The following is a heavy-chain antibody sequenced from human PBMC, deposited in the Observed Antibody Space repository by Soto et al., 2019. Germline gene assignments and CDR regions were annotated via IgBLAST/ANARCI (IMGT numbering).Heavy chain of an antibody. CDR3: AXSLDEPRTGYSSGWYSV. CDR1: GFTFSSYA. J-gene: IGHJ4*02. V-gene: IGHV3-30-3*01. D-gene: IGHD6-19*01. Sequence: PGGSLRLSCAASGFTFSSYAMHWVRQAPGKGLEWVAVISYDGSNKYYADSVKGRFTISRDNSKNTLYLEMNSLRAEDTAVYYCAXSLDEPRTGYSSGWYSVWGQGTLVTVSS. CDR2: ISYDGSNK.